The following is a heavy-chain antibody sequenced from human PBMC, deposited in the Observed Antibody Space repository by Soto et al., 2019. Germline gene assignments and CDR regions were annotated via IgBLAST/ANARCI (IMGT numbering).Heavy chain of an antibody. CDR2: IIPIFGTA. CDR3: ARGLDYYYGMDV. CDR1: GGTFSSYA. Sequence: AASVKVSCKASGGTFSSYAISWVRQAPGQGLEWMGGIIPIFGTANYAQKFQGRVTITADESTSTAYMELSSLRSEDTAVYYCARGLDYYYGMDVWGQGTTVTVSS. J-gene: IGHJ6*02. V-gene: IGHV1-69*13.